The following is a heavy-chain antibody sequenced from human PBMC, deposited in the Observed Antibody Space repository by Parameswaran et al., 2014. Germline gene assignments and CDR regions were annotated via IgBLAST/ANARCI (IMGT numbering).Heavy chain of an antibody. J-gene: IGHJ4*02. D-gene: IGHD3-16*01. CDR3: ARDRRLAPFPSLGLPMYDY. Sequence: WVRQAPGQRLEWMGWINAGNGNTKYSQKFQGRVTITRDTSASTAYMELSSLRSEDTAVYYCARDRRLAPFPSLGLPMYDYWGQGTLVTVSS. CDR2: INAGNGNT. V-gene: IGHV1-3*01.